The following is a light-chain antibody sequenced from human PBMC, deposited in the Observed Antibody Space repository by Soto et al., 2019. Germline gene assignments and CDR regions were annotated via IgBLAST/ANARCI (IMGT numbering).Light chain of an antibody. CDR3: ETWDSNTRV. Sequence: QLVLTQSSSASASLGSSVKLTCTLSSGHSSYIIAWHQQQPGKAPRYLMKLEGNGSYNKGSGVPDRFSGSSSGADRYLTISNLQFEDEANYYCETWDSNTRVFGGGTKVTVL. J-gene: IGLJ2*01. CDR2: LEGNGSY. CDR1: SGHSSYI. V-gene: IGLV4-60*02.